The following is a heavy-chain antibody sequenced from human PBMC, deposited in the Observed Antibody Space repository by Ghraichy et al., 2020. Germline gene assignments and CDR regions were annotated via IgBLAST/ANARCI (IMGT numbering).Heavy chain of an antibody. CDR1: GGSFSGYY. CDR3: ARQPVSGYYYGMDV. D-gene: IGHD3-10*01. J-gene: IGHJ6*02. V-gene: IGHV4-34*01. Sequence: SETLSLTCAVYGGSFSGYYWSWIRQPPGKGLEWIGEINHSGSTNYNPSLKSRVTISVDTSKNQFSLKLSSVTAADTAVYYCARQPVSGYYYGMDVWGQGTTVTVSS. CDR2: INHSGST.